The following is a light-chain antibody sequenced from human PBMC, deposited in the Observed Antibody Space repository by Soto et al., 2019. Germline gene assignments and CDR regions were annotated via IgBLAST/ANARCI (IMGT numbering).Light chain of an antibody. CDR3: QQFHSYSPT. J-gene: IGKJ1*01. Sequence: DIQMTQSPSTLSASVGDRVTITCRASQNINNWIAWYQQKPGKAPKFLIYDASTLESGVPSRFSGSGSGTEFTLTITSLQPDDFATYYCQQFHSYSPTFGQGTKVDI. V-gene: IGKV1-5*01. CDR1: QNINNW. CDR2: DAS.